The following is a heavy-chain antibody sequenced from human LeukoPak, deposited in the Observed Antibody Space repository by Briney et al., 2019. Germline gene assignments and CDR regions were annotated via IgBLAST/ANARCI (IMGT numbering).Heavy chain of an antibody. V-gene: IGHV4-34*01. J-gene: IGHJ4*02. CDR3: ARGYGPTFDY. CDR1: AGSFSGYY. Sequence: SETLSLTCAVYAGSFSGYYWSWIRQPPGKGLEWIGEINHSGSTNYNPSLKSRVTISVDTSKNQFSLKLSSVTAADTAVYYCARGYGPTFDYWGQGTLVTVSS. D-gene: IGHD4-17*01. CDR2: INHSGST.